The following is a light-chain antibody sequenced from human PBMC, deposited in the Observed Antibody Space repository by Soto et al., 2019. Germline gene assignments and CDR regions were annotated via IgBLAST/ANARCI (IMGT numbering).Light chain of an antibody. CDR2: DNN. V-gene: IGLV1-51*01. Sequence: QSALTQPPSVSAAPGHKVTISCSGSSSNIGNNYVSWYQQLPGTAPKLLIYDNNKRPSGIPDRFSGSKSGTSATLGITGLQTGDEADYYCGTWDSSLSAVVFGGGTKVTVL. CDR3: GTWDSSLSAVV. J-gene: IGLJ2*01. CDR1: SSNIGNNY.